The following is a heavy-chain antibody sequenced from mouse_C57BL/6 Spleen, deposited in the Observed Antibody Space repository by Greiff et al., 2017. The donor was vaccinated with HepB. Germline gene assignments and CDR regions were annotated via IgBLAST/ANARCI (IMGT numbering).Heavy chain of an antibody. Sequence: VQLVESGAELVRPGASVTLSCKASGYTFTDYEMHWVKQTPVHGLEWIGAIDPETGGTAYNQKFKGKAILTADKSSSTAYMELRSLTSEDSAVYYCTRTTVEGAWFAYWGQGTLVTVSA. CDR3: TRTTVEGAWFAY. CDR1: GYTFTDYE. D-gene: IGHD1-1*01. CDR2: IDPETGGT. J-gene: IGHJ3*01. V-gene: IGHV1-15*01.